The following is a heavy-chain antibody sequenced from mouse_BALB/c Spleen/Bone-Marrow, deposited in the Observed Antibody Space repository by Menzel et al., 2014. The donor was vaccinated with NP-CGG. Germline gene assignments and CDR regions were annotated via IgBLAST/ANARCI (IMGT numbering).Heavy chain of an antibody. CDR1: GFTFSSFG. V-gene: IGHV5-17*02. CDR3: ARGGNWDDFDV. CDR2: ISSGSTSI. J-gene: IGHJ1*01. D-gene: IGHD4-1*01. Sequence: EVNVVESGGGLVQPGGSRKLSCAASGFTFSSFGMHRVRQAPERGLEWVAYISSGSTSIFYSDTVRGRFTISRDNPKNTLFLQMTSLTSEDTAMYYCARGGNWDDFDVWGAGTTVTVSS.